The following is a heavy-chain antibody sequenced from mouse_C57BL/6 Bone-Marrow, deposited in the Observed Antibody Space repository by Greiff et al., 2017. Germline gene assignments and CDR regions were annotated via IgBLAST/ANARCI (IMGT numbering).Heavy chain of an antibody. CDR1: GYTFTSYW. CDR2: IGPSDSYT. CDR3: ARSVRGYYYGSSYFAY. V-gene: IGHV1-69*01. Sequence: QVQLQQPGAEFVMPGASVKLSCTASGYTFTSYWMYWVKQRPGQGLEWIGGIGPSDSYTNYNQKFKGKFTLTVDKSSSTDYMQLSCLTSEDSAVYYCARSVRGYYYGSSYFAYWGQGTLVTVSA. D-gene: IGHD1-1*01. J-gene: IGHJ3*01.